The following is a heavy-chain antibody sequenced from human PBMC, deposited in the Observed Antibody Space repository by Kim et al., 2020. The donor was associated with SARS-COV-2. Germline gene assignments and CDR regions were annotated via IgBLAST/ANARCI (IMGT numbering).Heavy chain of an antibody. J-gene: IGHJ4*02. Sequence: GGSLRLSCAASGYTFSSYAMSWVRQAPGKGLEWVSAISGSGGSTYYADSVKGRFTISRDNSKNTLYLQMNSLRAEDTAVYYCAKDKRSGGPGGVFDYWGQGTLVTVSS. CDR2: ISGSGGST. CDR1: GYTFSSYA. CDR3: AKDKRSGGPGGVFDY. V-gene: IGHV3-23*01. D-gene: IGHD3-16*01.